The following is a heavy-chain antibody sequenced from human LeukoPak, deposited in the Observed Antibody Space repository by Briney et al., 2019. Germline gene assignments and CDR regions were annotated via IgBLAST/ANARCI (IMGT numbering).Heavy chain of an antibody. CDR3: ARAQRTAFDYYYYMDV. Sequence: QTGGSLRLSCAASGFTFSSYAMHWVRQAPGKGLEWVANIKVDGSEKYYVDAVKGRFTISRDNAKDSLYLQMNGLRAEDTAIYYCARAQRTAFDYYYYMDVWGKGTTVTVSS. V-gene: IGHV3-7*01. D-gene: IGHD2-21*02. J-gene: IGHJ6*03. CDR2: IKVDGSEK. CDR1: GFTFSSYA.